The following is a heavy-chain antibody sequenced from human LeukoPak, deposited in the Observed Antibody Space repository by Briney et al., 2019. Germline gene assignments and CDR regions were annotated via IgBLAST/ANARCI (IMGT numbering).Heavy chain of an antibody. CDR1: GGSFSGYY. J-gene: IGHJ5*02. V-gene: IGHV4-34*12. CDR3: ARVGDMVRGVS. D-gene: IGHD3-10*01. CDR2: IIHSGST. Sequence: PSETLSLTCAVYGGSFSGYYWSWIRQPPGKGLEWIGEIIHSGSTNYNPSLKSRVTISVDTSKNQFSLKLSSVTAADTAVYYCARVGDMVRGVSWGQGTLVTVSS.